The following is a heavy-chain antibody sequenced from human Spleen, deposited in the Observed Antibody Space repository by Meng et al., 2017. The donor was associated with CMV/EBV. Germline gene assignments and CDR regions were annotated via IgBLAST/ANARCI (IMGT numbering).Heavy chain of an antibody. Sequence: GESLKISCAASGFTVSSNYMSWVRQAPGKGLEWVSVIYSGGSIYYADSVKGRFTISRDNSKNTLYLQMNSLRAEDTAVYYCARDSNLYYFDYWGQGTLVTVSS. CDR1: GFTVSSNY. J-gene: IGHJ4*02. V-gene: IGHV3-66*02. CDR2: IYSGGSI. CDR3: ARDSNLYYFDY. D-gene: IGHD6-13*01.